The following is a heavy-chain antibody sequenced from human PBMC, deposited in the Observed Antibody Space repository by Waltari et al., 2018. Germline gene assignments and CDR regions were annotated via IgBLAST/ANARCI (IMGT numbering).Heavy chain of an antibody. Sequence: EEQLVQSGAAVKKPGASLKISCQASGYRFNTSWIGWVRLMPGKGLEWMGSIYPDDSETTYSPSFGGQVTISADKSLNTAYLHWSSLKASDTAIYYCVKGLVGGYEKGWFDPWGLGTLVTVSS. J-gene: IGHJ5*02. V-gene: IGHV5-51*01. CDR2: IYPDDSET. CDR1: GYRFNTSW. CDR3: VKGLVGGYEKGWFDP. D-gene: IGHD3-22*01.